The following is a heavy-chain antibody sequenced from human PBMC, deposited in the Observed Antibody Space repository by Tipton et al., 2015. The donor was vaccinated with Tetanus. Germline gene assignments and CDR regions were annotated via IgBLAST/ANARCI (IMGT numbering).Heavy chain of an antibody. CDR2: IDPNSGGT. J-gene: IGHJ6*02. CDR3: ARDRGDYIYYGMDV. Sequence: QMQLVQSGAEMKKPGASVKVSCKASGYTFTGYYIYWVRQAPGQGLEWMGWIDPNSGGTVYAQKFQGRVTMTRDTSISTAYMELSRLRSDDTAVYYCARDRGDYIYYGMDVWGPGTTVTVSS. CDR1: GYTFTGYY. V-gene: IGHV1-2*02. D-gene: IGHD3-22*01.